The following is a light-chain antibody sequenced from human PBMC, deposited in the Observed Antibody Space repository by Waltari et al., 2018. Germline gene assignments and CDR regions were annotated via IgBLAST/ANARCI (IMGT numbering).Light chain of an antibody. V-gene: IGLV2-14*03. CDR2: DVS. Sequence: QSALTQPAPVSGSPGQSITISCTGPTSDVGGYNYVPWYQQHPGKAPKLIIYDVSNRPSGVSNRFSDSKSGNTASLTISGLQAEDEADYYCSSYISSSTLELFGGGTSLTVL. CDR3: SSYISSSTLEL. J-gene: IGLJ2*01. CDR1: TSDVGGYNY.